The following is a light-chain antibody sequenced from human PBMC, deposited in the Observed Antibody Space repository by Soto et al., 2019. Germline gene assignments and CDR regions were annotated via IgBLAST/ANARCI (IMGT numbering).Light chain of an antibody. CDR3: QQYSNCPTIS. V-gene: IGKV3-15*01. J-gene: IGKJ5*01. CDR1: QSVSSN. CDR2: GAS. Sequence: SPATLSVSPGERATLSCRASQSVSSNLAWYQQKPGQAPRLLIYGASTRATGIPARFSGSGSGTEFTLTISSLQSEDFAVYYCQQYSNCPTISFGQGTRLEIK.